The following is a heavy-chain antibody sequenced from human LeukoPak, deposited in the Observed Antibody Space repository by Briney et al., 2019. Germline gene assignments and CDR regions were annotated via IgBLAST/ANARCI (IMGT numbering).Heavy chain of an antibody. CDR3: AKGWGSGDY. D-gene: IGHD7-27*01. CDR1: GFTFSSDA. V-gene: IGHV3-23*01. Sequence: GGSLRLSCVASGFTFSSDAMHWVRQAPGKGLEWVSAISGSGDFTHSVDSVEGRFTISRDNSKNTLYLQMNSLRAEDTAVYYCAKGWGSGDYWGQGTLVTVSS. CDR2: ISGSGDFT. J-gene: IGHJ4*02.